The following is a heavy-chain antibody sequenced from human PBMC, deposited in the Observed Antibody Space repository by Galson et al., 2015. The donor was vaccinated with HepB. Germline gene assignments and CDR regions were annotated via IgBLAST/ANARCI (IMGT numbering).Heavy chain of an antibody. CDR1: GYTFSAYA. Sequence: SVKVSCKVYGYTFSAYAMHWVRQAPGQRLEWMGWINAGNGNTKYSEKFQYRVTITRDTSASTAYMELSSLTSEDTAVYYCARGSEYFDYRGQGTLVSVSS. D-gene: IGHD6-19*01. CDR3: ARGSEYFDY. V-gene: IGHV1-3*01. J-gene: IGHJ4*02. CDR2: INAGNGNT.